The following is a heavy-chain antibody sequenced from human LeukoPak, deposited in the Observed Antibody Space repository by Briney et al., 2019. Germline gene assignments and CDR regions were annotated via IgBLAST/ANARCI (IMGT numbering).Heavy chain of an antibody. CDR3: AEDPDSRDY. J-gene: IGHJ4*02. D-gene: IGHD3-3*01. Sequence: PGGSLRLSCAASGFTFSSYAMSWVRQAPGKGLEWVSAISGSGGSTYYADSVKGRFTISRDDSKNTLYLQMNSLRAEDTAVYYWAEDPDSRDYWGQGTLVTVSS. V-gene: IGHV3-23*01. CDR2: ISGSGGST. CDR1: GFTFSSYA.